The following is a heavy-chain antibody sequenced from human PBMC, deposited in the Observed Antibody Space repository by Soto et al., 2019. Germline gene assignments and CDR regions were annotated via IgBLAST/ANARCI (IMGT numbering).Heavy chain of an antibody. CDR1: GGSISRYY. D-gene: IGHD6-19*01. J-gene: IGHJ4*02. CDR3: ARQEGYSSGWYPFDY. Sequence: SETLSLTCTVSGGSISRYYLSWIRQPPGKGLEWIGHIYYSGSTNFNPSLKSRVTMSVDTSKNQFSLKLSSLTAADTAVYYCARQEGYSSGWYPFDYWGQGTLVTVSS. CDR2: IYYSGST. V-gene: IGHV4-59*08.